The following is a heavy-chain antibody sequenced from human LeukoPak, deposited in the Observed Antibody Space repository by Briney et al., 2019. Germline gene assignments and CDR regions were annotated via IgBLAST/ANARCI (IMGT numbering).Heavy chain of an antibody. CDR2: IYTSGST. J-gene: IGHJ4*02. Sequence: SETLSLTCTVSGGSISSYYWSWIRQPPGKGLEWIGYIYTSGSTNYNPSLKSRVTISVDTSKNQFSLKLSSVTAADTAVYYCARDSSGWYDYWGQGTLITVSS. CDR3: ARDSSGWYDY. CDR1: GGSISSYY. V-gene: IGHV4-4*09. D-gene: IGHD6-19*01.